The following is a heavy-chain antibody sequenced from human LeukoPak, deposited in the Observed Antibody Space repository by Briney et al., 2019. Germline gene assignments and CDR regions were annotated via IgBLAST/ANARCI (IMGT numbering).Heavy chain of an antibody. CDR3: ARAYYVAYFAY. V-gene: IGHV4-30-4*01. Sequence: PSQTLSLTCTVSGGSISSGDYYWSWIRQPPGKGLEWIGYINYSGSIYYNPSLKSRVAISVDTSKNQFSLKLSSVTAADTAVYYCARAYYVAYFAYWGQGTLVTVSS. CDR2: INYSGSI. CDR1: GGSISSGDYY. J-gene: IGHJ4*02. D-gene: IGHD3-10*02.